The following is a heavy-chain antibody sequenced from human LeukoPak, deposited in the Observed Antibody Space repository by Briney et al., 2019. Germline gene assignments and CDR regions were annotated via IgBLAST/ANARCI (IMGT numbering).Heavy chain of an antibody. V-gene: IGHV4-34*01. CDR1: GGSFSGYY. J-gene: IGHJ6*03. Sequence: KPSETLSLTCAVYGGSFSGYYWSWIRQPPGKGLERIGEINHSGSTNYNPSLKSRVTISVDTSKNQFSLKLSSVTAADTAVYYCARGSGSYYYYYYMDVWGKGTTVTVSS. CDR2: INHSGST. CDR3: ARGSGSYYYYYYMDV. D-gene: IGHD1-26*01.